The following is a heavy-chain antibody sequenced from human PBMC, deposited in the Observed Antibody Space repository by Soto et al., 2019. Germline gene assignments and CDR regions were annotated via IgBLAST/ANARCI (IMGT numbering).Heavy chain of an antibody. Sequence: SETLSLTCTVSGGSISSYYWSWIRQPPGKGLEWIGYIYYSGSTNYNPSLKSRVTISVDTSKNQFSLKLSSVTAADTAVYYCARVSYSNPPYYYYGMDVWGQGTTVTVSS. CDR2: IYYSGST. J-gene: IGHJ6*02. D-gene: IGHD4-4*01. CDR1: GGSISSYY. CDR3: ARVSYSNPPYYYYGMDV. V-gene: IGHV4-59*01.